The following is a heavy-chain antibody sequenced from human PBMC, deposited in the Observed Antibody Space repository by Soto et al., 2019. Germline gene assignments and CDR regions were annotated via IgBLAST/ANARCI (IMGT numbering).Heavy chain of an antibody. J-gene: IGHJ6*02. V-gene: IGHV3-74*01. Sequence: GGSLRLSCAASGFPFNNAWINWVRQAPGKGLVWVSRVNSDGDTTYYVDSVKGRFTISRDNAKNTLHLQMNSLGAEDTAVYYCASNYAYAEGYYFYGIDVWGQGTTVTVSS. CDR1: GFPFNNAW. CDR3: ASNYAYAEGYYFYGIDV. D-gene: IGHD3-16*01. CDR2: VNSDGDTT.